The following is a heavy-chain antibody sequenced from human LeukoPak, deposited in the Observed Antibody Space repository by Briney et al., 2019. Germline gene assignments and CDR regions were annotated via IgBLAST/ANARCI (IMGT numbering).Heavy chain of an antibody. CDR3: ARAVGARGASDY. J-gene: IGHJ4*02. D-gene: IGHD1-26*01. V-gene: IGHV1-2*02. CDR2: NNPNSGGT. Sequence: GSVQFSFKASGYPFTCYYMHWGRPAPGQGPEWRGWNNPNSGGTNYAQKFQGRVTMTRDTSISTAYMELSRLRSDDTAVYYCARAVGARGASDYWGQGTLVTVSS. CDR1: GYPFTCYY.